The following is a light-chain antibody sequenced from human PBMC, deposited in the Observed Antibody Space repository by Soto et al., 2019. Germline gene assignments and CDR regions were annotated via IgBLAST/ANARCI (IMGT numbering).Light chain of an antibody. CDR3: CSYAGSYTYWV. J-gene: IGLJ3*02. CDR1: SSDVGGYNY. V-gene: IGLV2-11*01. Sequence: QPVLTQPRSVAGSPGQSVTISCTGTSSDVGGYNYVSWYQQHPGKAPKLVIYDVSQRPSGVPHRFSGSKSGNTASLTISGLQAEDEGDYYCCSYAGSYTYWVFGGGTKLTVL. CDR2: DVS.